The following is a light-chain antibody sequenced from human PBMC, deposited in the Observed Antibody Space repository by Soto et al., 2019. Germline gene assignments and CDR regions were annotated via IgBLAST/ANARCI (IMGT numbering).Light chain of an antibody. CDR2: DAS. Sequence: DIQMTQSPSSLSASVRDRVIITCRASQSLSGWLAWYQQKPGKAPKLLIYDASSLESGVPSRFSGSGSGTEFTLTISSLQSDDFATYYCQQYSSYWTFGQGTKV. CDR1: QSLSGW. J-gene: IGKJ1*01. V-gene: IGKV1-5*01. CDR3: QQYSSYWT.